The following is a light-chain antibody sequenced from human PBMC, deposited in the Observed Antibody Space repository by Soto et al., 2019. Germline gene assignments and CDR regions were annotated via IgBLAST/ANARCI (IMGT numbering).Light chain of an antibody. CDR3: CSYVDTVTVI. CDR2: EDV. CDR1: NSYNL. J-gene: IGLJ2*01. Sequence: QSALTQPASVSGAPGQSITISCTGTNSYNLVSWFQQNPGKAPKLMIYEDVKRPSGVSDRFSGSKSGNTASLAISGLQPEDEASYYCCSYVDTVTVIFGGGTQLTVL. V-gene: IGLV2-23*01.